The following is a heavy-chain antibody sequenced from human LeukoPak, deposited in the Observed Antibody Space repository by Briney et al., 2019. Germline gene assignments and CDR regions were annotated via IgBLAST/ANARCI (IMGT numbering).Heavy chain of an antibody. CDR1: GGSFSGYY. J-gene: IGHJ3*02. V-gene: IGHV4-59*01. CDR2: IYYSGST. D-gene: IGHD3-22*01. Sequence: PSETLSLTCAVYGGSFSGYYWSWIRQPPGKGLEWIGYIYYSGSTNYNPSLKSRVTISVDTSKNQFSLKLSSVAAADTAVYYCARGRAYYYDSSDAFDIWGQGTMVTVSS. CDR3: ARGRAYYYDSSDAFDI.